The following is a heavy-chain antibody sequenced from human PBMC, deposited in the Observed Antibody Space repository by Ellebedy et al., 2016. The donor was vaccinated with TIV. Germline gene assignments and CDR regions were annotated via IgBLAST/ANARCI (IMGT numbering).Heavy chain of an antibody. D-gene: IGHD1-26*01. CDR1: GFTFSSYG. J-gene: IGHJ4*02. V-gene: IGHV3-30*03. Sequence: GGSLRLSXAASGFTFSSYGMHWVRQAPGKGLEWVAVISYDGSNKYYADSVKGRFTISRDNSKNTLYLQMNSLRAEDTAVYYCARGTTELPDWGQGTLVTVSS. CDR2: ISYDGSNK. CDR3: ARGTTELPD.